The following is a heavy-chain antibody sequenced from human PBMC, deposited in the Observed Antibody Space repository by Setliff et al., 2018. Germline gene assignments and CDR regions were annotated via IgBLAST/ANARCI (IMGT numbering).Heavy chain of an antibody. J-gene: IGHJ6*02. Sequence: PGGSLRLSCAASRFTFSNYWMSWVRQAPGKGLEWVANIKEDGSEKYYVDSVKGRFTISRDNAKNSLYLQMNSLRAEDTAVYYCARLGTKDSSGWYYYYYGMDVWGQGTTVTVSS. V-gene: IGHV3-7*01. CDR2: IKEDGSEK. CDR3: ARLGTKDSSGWYYYYYGMDV. CDR1: RFTFSNYW. D-gene: IGHD6-19*01.